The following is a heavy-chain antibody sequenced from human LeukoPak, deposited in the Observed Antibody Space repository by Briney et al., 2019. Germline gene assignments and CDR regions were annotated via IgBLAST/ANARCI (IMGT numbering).Heavy chain of an antibody. Sequence: SETLSLTCAVYGGSFSGYYWSWIRQPPGKGLEWIGEIYHSGSTNYNPSLKSRVTISVDKSKNQFSLKLSSVTAADTAVYYCARSNYYDDFDYWGQGTLVTVSS. V-gene: IGHV4-34*01. J-gene: IGHJ4*02. D-gene: IGHD3-22*01. CDR1: GGSFSGYY. CDR3: ARSNYYDDFDY. CDR2: IYHSGST.